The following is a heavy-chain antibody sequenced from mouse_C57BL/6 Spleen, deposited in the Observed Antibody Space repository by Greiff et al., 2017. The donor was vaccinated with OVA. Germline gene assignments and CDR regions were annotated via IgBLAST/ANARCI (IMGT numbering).Heavy chain of an antibody. CDR2: IYPGDGDT. CDR1: GYAFSSSW. D-gene: IGHD1-1*02. Sequence: QVQLQQSGPELVKPGASVKISCKASGYAFSSSWMNWVKQRPGKGLEWIGRIYPGDGDTNYNGKFKGKATLTADKSSSTAYMQLSSLTSEDSAVYFCARSLYGPYAMDYWGQGTSVTVSS. V-gene: IGHV1-82*01. J-gene: IGHJ4*01. CDR3: ARSLYGPYAMDY.